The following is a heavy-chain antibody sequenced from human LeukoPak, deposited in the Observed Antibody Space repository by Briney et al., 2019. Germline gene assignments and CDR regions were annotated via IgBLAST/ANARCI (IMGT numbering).Heavy chain of an antibody. D-gene: IGHD2-2*01. V-gene: IGHV3-23*01. CDR1: GFTFSSYA. Sequence: PGGSLRLSCAASGFTFSSYAMSWVRQAPGKGLEWVSAISDNGGSTYYADSVKGRFTISRDNSKNTLYLQMNSLRDEDTAVYYCAKDSTPKDPYYYYYMDVWGKGTTVTVSS. CDR2: ISDNGGST. CDR3: AKDSTPKDPYYYYYMDV. J-gene: IGHJ6*03.